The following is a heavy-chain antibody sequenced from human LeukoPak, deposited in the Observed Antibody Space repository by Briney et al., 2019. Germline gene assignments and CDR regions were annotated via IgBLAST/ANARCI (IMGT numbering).Heavy chain of an antibody. CDR1: GFTLSNSG. CDR2: LWANGFNQ. D-gene: IGHD1-26*01. V-gene: IGHV3-33*01. CDR3: ARGIVGATSDY. Sequence: GGSLRLSCAASGFTLSNSGMQWARQAPGKGLEWVAVLWANGFNQYYSDSVWGRFTFSRDNSKHTLYLQMNSLRVEDTAVYYCARGIVGATSDYWGQGTLVIVSS. J-gene: IGHJ4*02.